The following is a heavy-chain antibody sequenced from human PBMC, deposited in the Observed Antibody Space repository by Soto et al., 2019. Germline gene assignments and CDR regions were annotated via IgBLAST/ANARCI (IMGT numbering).Heavy chain of an antibody. CDR1: GFTFSSYG. CDR2: ISYDGSNK. Sequence: GGSLRLSCAASGFTFSSYGMHWVRQAPGKGLEWVAVISYDGSNKYYADSVKGRFTISRDNSKNTLYLQMNSLRAEDTAVYYCAKDQATVTTSAFDIWGQGTMVTVSS. CDR3: AKDQATVTTSAFDI. D-gene: IGHD4-17*01. V-gene: IGHV3-30*18. J-gene: IGHJ3*02.